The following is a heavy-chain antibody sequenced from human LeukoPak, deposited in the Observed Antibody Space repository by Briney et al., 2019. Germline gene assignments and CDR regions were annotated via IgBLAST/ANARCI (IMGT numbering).Heavy chain of an antibody. CDR1: GFTFSSYA. CDR3: AKDIDWNYSTSDY. CDR2: ISGSGGST. V-gene: IGHV3-23*01. J-gene: IGHJ4*02. D-gene: IGHD1-7*01. Sequence: SGGSLRLSCAASGFTFSSYAMSWVRQAPGKGLEWVSAISGSGGSTYYADSVKGRFTISRDNSKKTLYLQMNSLRAEDTAVYYCAKDIDWNYSTSDYWGQGTLVTVSS.